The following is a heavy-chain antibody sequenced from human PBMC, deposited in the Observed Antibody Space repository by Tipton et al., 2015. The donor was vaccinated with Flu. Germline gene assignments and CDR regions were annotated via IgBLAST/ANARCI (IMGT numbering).Heavy chain of an antibody. V-gene: IGHV4-30-4*01. D-gene: IGHD4-17*01. J-gene: IGHJ5*02. CDR2: IYYSGST. Sequence: TLSLTCTVSGGSISSGDYYWSWIRQPPGKGLEWIGYIYYSGSTYYNPSLKSRVTISADTSKNQFSLKLSSVTAADTAVYYCAREGYTVTTRWFDPWGQGTLVTVSS. CDR3: AREGYTVTTRWFDP. CDR1: GGSISSGDYY.